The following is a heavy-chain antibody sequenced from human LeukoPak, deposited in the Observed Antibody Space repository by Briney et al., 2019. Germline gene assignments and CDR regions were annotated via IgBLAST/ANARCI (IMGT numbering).Heavy chain of an antibody. D-gene: IGHD5-12*01. J-gene: IGHJ4*02. CDR2: IYYSGST. CDR3: VRHYPHSDYVFDY. CDR1: GGSISSSSYY. V-gene: IGHV4-39*01. Sequence: SETPSLTCTVSGGSISSSSYYWGWIRQPPGKGLEWIASIYYSGSTYYNPSLKSRVTISVDTSKNQFSLKLSSVTAADTAVYYCVRHYPHSDYVFDYWGQGTLVTASS.